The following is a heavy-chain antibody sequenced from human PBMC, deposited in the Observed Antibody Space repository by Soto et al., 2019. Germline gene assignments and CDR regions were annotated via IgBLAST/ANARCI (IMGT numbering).Heavy chain of an antibody. CDR1: GYTFTSYA. CDR2: INAGNGNT. V-gene: IGHV1-3*01. D-gene: IGHD5-12*01. J-gene: IGHJ6*01. Sequence: ASVKVSCKASGYTFTSYAMHWVRQAPGQRLEWMGWINAGNGNTKYSQKFQGRVTITRDTSASTAYMELSSLRSEDTAVYYCATDGREWLRSRPSYCYDSWGQGTTVTVSS. CDR3: ATDGREWLRSRPSYCYDS.